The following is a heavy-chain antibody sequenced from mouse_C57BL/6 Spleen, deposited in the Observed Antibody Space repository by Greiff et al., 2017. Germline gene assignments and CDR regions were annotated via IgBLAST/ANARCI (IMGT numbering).Heavy chain of an antibody. CDR2: FYPGGGSI. CDR1: GYTFTEYS. D-gene: IGHD1-1*01. CDR3: ARHEASPTAVVGYFDY. V-gene: IGHV1-62-2*01. Sequence: VQLQQSGAELVKPGASVKLSCKASGYTFTEYSIHWVKQRSGQGLEWIGRFYPGGGSIKYNEKFKDKATLTADKSSSTAYMGLSRLTSEDSAVYFCARHEASPTAVVGYFDYWGQGTTLTVSS. J-gene: IGHJ2*01.